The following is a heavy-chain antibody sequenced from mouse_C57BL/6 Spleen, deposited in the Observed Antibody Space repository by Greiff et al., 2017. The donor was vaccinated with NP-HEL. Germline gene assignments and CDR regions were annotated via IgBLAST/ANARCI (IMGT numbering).Heavy chain of an antibody. CDR3: ARDFYGSSYDAMDY. Sequence: DVKLVESGGGLVKPGGSLKLSCAASGFTFSSYAMSWVRQTPEKRLEWVATISDGGSYTYYPDNVKGRFTISRDNDKNNLYLQMSHLKSEDTAMYYCARDFYGSSYDAMDYWGQGTAVTVSS. V-gene: IGHV5-4*01. J-gene: IGHJ4*01. CDR2: ISDGGSYT. D-gene: IGHD1-1*01. CDR1: GFTFSSYA.